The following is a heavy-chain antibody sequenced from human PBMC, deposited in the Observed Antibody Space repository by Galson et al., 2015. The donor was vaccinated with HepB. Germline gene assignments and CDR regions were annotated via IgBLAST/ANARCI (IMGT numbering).Heavy chain of an antibody. Sequence: SLRVSCAASGFTFSSYAMHWVRQAPGKGLEWVSVISFDGSNKYYADSVKGRFTISRDNSKNTLYLQMNSLRAEDTAVYYCARGWGVATSHFDYWGQGTLVTVSS. CDR2: ISFDGSNK. J-gene: IGHJ4*02. V-gene: IGHV3-30-3*01. CDR1: GFTFSSYA. D-gene: IGHD2-8*01. CDR3: ARGWGVATSHFDY.